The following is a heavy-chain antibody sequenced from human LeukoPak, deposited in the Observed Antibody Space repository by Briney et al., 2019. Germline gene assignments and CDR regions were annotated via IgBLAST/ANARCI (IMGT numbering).Heavy chain of an antibody. CDR2: IYYSGST. CDR1: GGSISSSSYY. CDR3: ARRYYYGSGSYNWFDP. D-gene: IGHD3-10*01. Sequence: SETLSLTCTVSGGSISSSSYYWGWIRQPPGKGLEWIGSIYYSGSTYYNPSLKSRVTISVDTSKNQFSLKLSSVTAADTAVYYCARRYYYGSGSYNWFDPWGQGTLVTVSS. V-gene: IGHV4-39*01. J-gene: IGHJ5*02.